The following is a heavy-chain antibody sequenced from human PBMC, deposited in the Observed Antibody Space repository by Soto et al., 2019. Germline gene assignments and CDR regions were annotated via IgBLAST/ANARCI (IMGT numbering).Heavy chain of an antibody. CDR1: VFTFSSYA. Sequence: GGSLRLSCAASVFTFSSYAMSWVRQAPGKGLEWVSAISGSGGSTCYADSVKGRFTISRDNSKNTLYLQMNSLRAEDTAVYYCAKSRGYYDSSGGGSFDPWGQGTLVTVSS. D-gene: IGHD3-22*01. V-gene: IGHV3-23*01. J-gene: IGHJ5*02. CDR2: ISGSGGST. CDR3: AKSRGYYDSSGGGSFDP.